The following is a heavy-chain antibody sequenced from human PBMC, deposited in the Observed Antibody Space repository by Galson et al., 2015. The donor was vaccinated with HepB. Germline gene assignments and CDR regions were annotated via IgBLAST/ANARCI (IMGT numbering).Heavy chain of an antibody. CDR3: NMWVAGRCF. V-gene: IGHV3-15*01. CDR2: IKSKTDGGTT. D-gene: IGHD1-26*01. CDR1: GFTFSSYW. J-gene: IGHJ4*02. Sequence: SLRLSCAASGFTFSSYWMSWVRQAPGKGLECVGRIKSKTDGGTTDYTAPVKGRFIISRDDLENTVYLQMNSLRSEDTAVYYCNMWVAGRCFWGQGTLVTVSS.